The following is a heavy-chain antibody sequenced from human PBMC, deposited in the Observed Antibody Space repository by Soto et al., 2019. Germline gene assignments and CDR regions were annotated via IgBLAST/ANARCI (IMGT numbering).Heavy chain of an antibody. CDR2: IYYSGST. J-gene: IGHJ4*02. Sequence: QLQLQESGPGLVKPSETLSLTCTVSGGSISSSSYYWGWIRQPPGKGLEWIGSIYYSGSTYYNPSLKSRVTISVDTSKNQFSLKLSSVTAADTAVYYCASHIPIQLWDYWGQGTLVTVSS. CDR1: GGSISSSSYY. CDR3: ASHIPIQLWDY. D-gene: IGHD5-18*01. V-gene: IGHV4-39*01.